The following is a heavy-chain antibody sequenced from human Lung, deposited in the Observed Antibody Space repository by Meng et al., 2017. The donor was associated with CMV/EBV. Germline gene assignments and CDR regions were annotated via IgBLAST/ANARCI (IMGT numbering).Heavy chain of an antibody. Sequence: GESXKISXAASGFTFSSYEMNWVRQAPGKGLEWVSYISSSGSTIYYADSVKGRFTISRDNAKNSLYLQMNSLRAEDTAVYYCARDRRETYYYDFWSGYYPYYYYYGMDVWGQGTTVTVSS. J-gene: IGHJ6*02. V-gene: IGHV3-48*03. CDR1: GFTFSSYE. CDR2: ISSSGSTI. D-gene: IGHD3-3*01. CDR3: ARDRRETYYYDFWSGYYPYYYYYGMDV.